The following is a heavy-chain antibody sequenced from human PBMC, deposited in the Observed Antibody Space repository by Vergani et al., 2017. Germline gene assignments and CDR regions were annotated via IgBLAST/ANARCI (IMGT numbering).Heavy chain of an antibody. CDR2: IRSDESRR. J-gene: IGHJ4*02. Sequence: QVQLVESGGGVVQPGGSLRLSCAASGFTFNSYGMHWVRQAPGKGLEWVASIRSDESRRYYGDSMEGPFTISRDNSKNTLYLQMKSLRPEDTAVYYCAKDEPDGSYLLTWGQGTLVTVSS. V-gene: IGHV3-30*02. D-gene: IGHD1-26*01. CDR1: GFTFNSYG. CDR3: AKDEPDGSYLLT.